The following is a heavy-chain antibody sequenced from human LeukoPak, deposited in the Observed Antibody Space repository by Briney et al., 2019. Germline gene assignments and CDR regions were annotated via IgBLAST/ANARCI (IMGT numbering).Heavy chain of an antibody. D-gene: IGHD3-3*01. J-gene: IGHJ4*02. CDR3: AKENPYYDFWSGYSRGPFDY. Sequence: GGSLRLSCAASGFTFSSYAMSWVRQAPGKGLEWVSAISGSGGSTYYADSVKGRFTTSRDNSKNTLYLQMNSLRAEDTAVYYCAKENPYYDFWSGYSRGPFDYWGQGTLVTVSS. CDR1: GFTFSSYA. V-gene: IGHV3-23*01. CDR2: ISGSGGST.